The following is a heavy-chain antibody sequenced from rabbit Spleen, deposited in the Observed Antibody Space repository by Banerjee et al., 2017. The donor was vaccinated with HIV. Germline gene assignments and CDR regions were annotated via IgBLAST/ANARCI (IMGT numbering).Heavy chain of an antibody. CDR2: INTATGKP. Sequence: QEELEESGGGLVKPEGSLTLTCKASGFSFSDRDVMCWVRQAPGKGLEWIACINTATGKPVYATVAKGRFTISTTSSTTVTLQMTSLTAADTATYFCARDLAGAIGWNFGWWGPGSLVTVS. V-gene: IGHV1S45*01. J-gene: IGHJ6*01. CDR1: GFSFSDRDV. D-gene: IGHD4-1*01. CDR3: ARDLAGAIGWNFGW.